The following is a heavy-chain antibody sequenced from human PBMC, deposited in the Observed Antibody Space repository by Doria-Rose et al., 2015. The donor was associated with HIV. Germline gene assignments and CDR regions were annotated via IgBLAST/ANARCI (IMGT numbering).Heavy chain of an antibody. CDR1: GVSLSSPGMG. CDR3: ARIKSSRWYHKYYFDF. J-gene: IGHJ4*02. Sequence: QVTLKESGPVLVKPTETLTLTCTVSGVSLSSPGMGVSWIRQPPGKALEWLAQIFSDDERSYKTSLKSRLTISRGTSKGQVVLTMTDMDPVDTATYYCARIKSSRWYHKYYFDFWGQGTLVIVSA. D-gene: IGHD6-13*01. CDR2: IFSDDER. V-gene: IGHV2-26*01.